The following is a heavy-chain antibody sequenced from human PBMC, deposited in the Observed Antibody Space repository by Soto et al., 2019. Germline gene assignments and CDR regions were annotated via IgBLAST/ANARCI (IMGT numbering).Heavy chain of an antibody. V-gene: IGHV4-39*01. CDR1: GGSISSSSYY. Sequence: SETLSLTCTVSGGSISSSSYYWGWIRQPPGKGLEWIGSIYYSGSTYYNPSLKSRVTISVDTSKNQFSLKLSSVTAADTAVYYCARFVRSSTSDNWFDPWGQGTLVTVSS. D-gene: IGHD2-2*01. J-gene: IGHJ5*02. CDR3: ARFVRSSTSDNWFDP. CDR2: IYYSGST.